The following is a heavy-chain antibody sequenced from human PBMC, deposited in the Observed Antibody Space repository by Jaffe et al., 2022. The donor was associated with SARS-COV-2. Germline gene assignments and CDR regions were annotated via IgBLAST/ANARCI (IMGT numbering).Heavy chain of an antibody. V-gene: IGHV3-23*01. CDR2: ISGSGGST. J-gene: IGHJ3*02. CDR1: GFTFSSYA. D-gene: IGHD5-12*01. Sequence: EVQLLESGGGLVQPGGSLRLSCAASGFTFSSYAMSWVRQAPGKGLEWVSAISGSGGSTYYADSVKGRFTISRDNSKNTLYLQMNSLRAEDTAVYYCAKDHPNSGYDSDAFDIWGQGTMVTVSS. CDR3: AKDHPNSGYDSDAFDI.